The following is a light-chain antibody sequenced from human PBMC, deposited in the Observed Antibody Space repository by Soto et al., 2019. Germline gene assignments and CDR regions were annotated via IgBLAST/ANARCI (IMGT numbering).Light chain of an antibody. Sequence: QSALTQPPSASGSPGQSVTISCTGTSSDVGAYNYVSWYQQYPGKAPKLMIYEVTKRPSGVPDRFSGSKSGNTASLTVSGLQAEDEAEYYCTAYVGNDIWVFGGGIKLTVL. CDR1: SSDVGAYNY. CDR3: TAYVGNDIWV. V-gene: IGLV2-8*01. J-gene: IGLJ3*02. CDR2: EVT.